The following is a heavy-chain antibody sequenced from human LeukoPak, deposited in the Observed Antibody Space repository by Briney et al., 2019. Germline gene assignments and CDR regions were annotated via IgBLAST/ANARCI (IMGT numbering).Heavy chain of an antibody. V-gene: IGHV4-59*01. CDR3: ARGVYIAAAQYGY. CDR1: GGSISSYY. CDR2: IYYSGTT. D-gene: IGHD6-13*01. J-gene: IGHJ4*02. Sequence: PSETLSLTCTVSGGSISSYYWSWIRQPPGKGLEWIGYIYYSGTTNYNPSLKSRVTISVDTSKNQFSLKLSSVTAADTAVYYCARGVYIAAAQYGYWGQGTLISVSS.